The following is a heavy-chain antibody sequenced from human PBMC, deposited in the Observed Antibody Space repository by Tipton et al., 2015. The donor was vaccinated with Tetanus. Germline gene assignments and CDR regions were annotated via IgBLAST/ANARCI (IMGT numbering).Heavy chain of an antibody. V-gene: IGHV4-59*01. CDR3: ARVKVSVYGTQVDYFLDS. J-gene: IGHJ4*02. CDR1: GSSMSSYY. D-gene: IGHD2/OR15-2a*01. CDR2: ITYSART. Sequence: TLSLTCSVSGSSMSSYYWGWIRQTPGKRLEWIGYITYSARTKYNPSLTSRVTLSLEASKNEFSLRLSSVTAADTAVYHCARVKVSVYGTQVDYFLDSWGQGTLVTVSS.